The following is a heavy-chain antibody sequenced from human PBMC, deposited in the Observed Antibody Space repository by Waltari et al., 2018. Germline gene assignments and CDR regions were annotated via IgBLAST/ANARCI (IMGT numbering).Heavy chain of an antibody. J-gene: IGHJ5*01. V-gene: IGHV4-4*07. CDR2: IYSTGYT. Sequence: QVHLWESGPGLVKPSETLFLTCTVSSDPFKTSYWAWIRQSAGMRLEWIGRIYSTGYTRYNPSLESRVTISIDTSQNQISLRLTSVTVADTAVYFCARDRIAVSGSPPLSYNWFDFWGQGTRVAVSS. CDR3: ARDRIAVSGSPPLSYNWFDF. D-gene: IGHD6-19*01. CDR1: SDPFKTSY.